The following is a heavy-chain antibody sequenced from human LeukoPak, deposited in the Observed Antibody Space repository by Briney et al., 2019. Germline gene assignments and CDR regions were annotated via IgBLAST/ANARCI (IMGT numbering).Heavy chain of an antibody. CDR2: ISYDGSNK. CDR1: GFTFSSYA. J-gene: IGHJ3*02. CDR3: ARDGWGYCSSTSCHNDAFDI. V-gene: IGHV3-30-3*01. D-gene: IGHD2-2*01. Sequence: GGSLRLSCAASGFTFSSYAMHWVRQAPGKGLEWVAVISYDGSNKYYADSVKGRFTISRDNSKNTLYLQMNSLRAEDTAVYYCARDGWGYCSSTSCHNDAFDIWGQGTMVTVSS.